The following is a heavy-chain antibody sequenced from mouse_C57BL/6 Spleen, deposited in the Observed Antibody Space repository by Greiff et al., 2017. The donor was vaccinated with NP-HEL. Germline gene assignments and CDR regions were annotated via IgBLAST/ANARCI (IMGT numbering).Heavy chain of an antibody. CDR3: ASSRWEGYYFDY. Sequence: QVQLQQSGAELARPGASVKLSCKASGYTFTSYGISWVKQRTGQGLEWIGEIFPRSGNTYYNEKFKGKATLTADKSSSTAYMELRSLTSEDSAVYFCASSRWEGYYFDYWGQGTTLTVSS. J-gene: IGHJ2*01. CDR2: IFPRSGNT. D-gene: IGHD1-1*02. CDR1: GYTFTSYG. V-gene: IGHV1-81*01.